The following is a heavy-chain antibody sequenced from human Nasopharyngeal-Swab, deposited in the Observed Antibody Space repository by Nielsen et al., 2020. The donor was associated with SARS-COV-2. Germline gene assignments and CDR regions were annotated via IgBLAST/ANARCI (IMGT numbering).Heavy chain of an antibody. CDR1: GFTFSSYA. J-gene: IGHJ6*03. CDR3: ARIAGRGSIYYYYMDV. CDR2: ISGSGDTT. Sequence: GESLKISCAASGFTFSSYAMSWVRQAPGKGLEWVSIISGSGDTTYYADSVNDRFTISRDNSKNTLCLQMNSLRAEDTAVYFCARIAGRGSIYYYYMDVWGTGTTVTVSS. V-gene: IGHV3-23*01. D-gene: IGHD1-26*01.